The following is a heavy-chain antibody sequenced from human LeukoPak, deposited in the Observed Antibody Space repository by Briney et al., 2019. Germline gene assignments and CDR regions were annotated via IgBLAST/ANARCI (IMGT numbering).Heavy chain of an antibody. V-gene: IGHV3-30*02. CDR2: IRYDGSNK. CDR3: AKDSTPDYYDSSGYYDY. Sequence: PGGSLRLSCAASGFTFSSYGMHWVRQAPGKGLEWVALIRYDGSNKYYADSVKGRFTISRDNSKNTLYLQMNSLRAEDTAVYYCAKDSTPDYYDSSGYYDYWGQGTLVTVSS. D-gene: IGHD3-22*01. CDR1: GFTFSSYG. J-gene: IGHJ4*02.